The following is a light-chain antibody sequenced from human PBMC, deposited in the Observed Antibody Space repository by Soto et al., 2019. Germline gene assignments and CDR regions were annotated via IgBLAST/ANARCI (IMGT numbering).Light chain of an antibody. CDR3: QQYGTSPVT. CDR2: GAS. CDR1: QSVSSTY. V-gene: IGKV3-20*01. J-gene: IGKJ5*01. Sequence: IVLTHSPGTLSFSPGEIATLSFRASQSVSSTYLAWYQQRPGQAPRLLIFGASSRATGIPDRFSGSGSGTDFTLTVGRLEPEDFAVYFCQQYGTSPVTFGQGTRLEIK.